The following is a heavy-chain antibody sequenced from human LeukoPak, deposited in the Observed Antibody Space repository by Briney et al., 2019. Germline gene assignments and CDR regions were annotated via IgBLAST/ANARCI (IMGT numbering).Heavy chain of an antibody. CDR1: GYTFTDYY. CDR3: ARATNWGWYLDY. CDR2: INPSGGST. Sequence: GASVKVSCKASGYTFTDYYMYWVRQAPGQGLEWMGIINPSGGSTSYAQKFQGRVTMTRDTSTSTVYMELSSLRSEDTAVYYCARATNWGWYLDYWGQGTLVTVSS. V-gene: IGHV1-46*01. D-gene: IGHD7-27*01. J-gene: IGHJ4*02.